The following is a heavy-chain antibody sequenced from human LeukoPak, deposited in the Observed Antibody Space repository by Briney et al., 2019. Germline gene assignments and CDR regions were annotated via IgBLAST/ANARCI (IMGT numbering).Heavy chain of an antibody. V-gene: IGHV4-39*07. CDR2: IYYGSVFYSVST. CDR1: GGSISSNRYY. J-gene: IGHJ1*01. CDR3: ARDFQY. Sequence: SETLSLTCSVSGGSISSNRYYWGWIRQPPGKGLEWIGSIYYGSVFYSVSTYYNPSLKSRVTMSGDTSKNQFSLRLSSVTAADTAMYYCARDFQYWGQGTLVTVSS.